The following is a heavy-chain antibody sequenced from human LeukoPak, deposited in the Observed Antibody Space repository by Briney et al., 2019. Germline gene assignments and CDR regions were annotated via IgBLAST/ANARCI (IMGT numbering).Heavy chain of an antibody. V-gene: IGHV3-7*01. CDR3: ARDWSGSYSDY. D-gene: IGHD3-3*01. Sequence: GGSLRLSCAASGFTFSSYWMSWVRQAPGKGLEWVANIKQDGSEKYYVDSVKGRFTISGDNAKNSLYLQMNSLRAEDTAVYYCARDWSGSYSDYWGQGTLVTVSS. CDR1: GFTFSSYW. CDR2: IKQDGSEK. J-gene: IGHJ4*02.